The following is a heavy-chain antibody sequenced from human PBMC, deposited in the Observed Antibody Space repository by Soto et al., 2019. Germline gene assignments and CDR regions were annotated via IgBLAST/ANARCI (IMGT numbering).Heavy chain of an antibody. CDR3: ASYAQLRYFKSFDY. V-gene: IGHV4-34*01. D-gene: IGHD3-9*01. CDR2: INHSGST. Sequence: SETLSLTCAVYGGSFSGYYWSWIRQPPGKGLEWIGEINHSGSTNYNPSLKSRVTISVDTSKNQFSLKLSSVTAADTAVYYCASYAQLRYFKSFDYWGQGTLVTVSS. CDR1: GGSFSGYY. J-gene: IGHJ4*02.